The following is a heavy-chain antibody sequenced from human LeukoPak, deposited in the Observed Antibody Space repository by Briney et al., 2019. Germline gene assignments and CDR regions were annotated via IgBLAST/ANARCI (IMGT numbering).Heavy chain of an antibody. CDR3: ARNLRPDFDY. Sequence: SQTLSLTCAISGDSVSSSSSAWSWIRQSPSGRLEWLGRTYLRSKWIRDYAEIVKGLVTIDPDTSKNHVSLQLNSVTPEDTAVYYCARNLRPDFDYWGRGTLVTVSS. CDR2: TYLRSKWIR. D-gene: IGHD5-12*01. V-gene: IGHV6-1*01. J-gene: IGHJ4*02. CDR1: GDSVSSSSSA.